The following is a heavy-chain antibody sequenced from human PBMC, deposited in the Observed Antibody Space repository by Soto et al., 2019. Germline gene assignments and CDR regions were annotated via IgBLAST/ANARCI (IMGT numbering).Heavy chain of an antibody. CDR3: ASSSGYDPYYYYYGMDV. CDR2: IYPGDSDT. CDR1: GYSFTSYW. Sequence: PGESLKISCKGSGYSFTSYWIGWVRQMPGKGLEWTGIIYPGDSDTRYSPSFQGQVTISADKSISTAYLQWSSLKASDTAMYYCASSSGYDPYYYYYGMDVWGQGTTVTVSS. D-gene: IGHD5-12*01. J-gene: IGHJ6*02. V-gene: IGHV5-51*01.